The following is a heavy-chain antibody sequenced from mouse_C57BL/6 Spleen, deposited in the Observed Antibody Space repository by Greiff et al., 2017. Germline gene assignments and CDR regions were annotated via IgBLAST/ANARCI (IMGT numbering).Heavy chain of an antibody. CDR2: IDPETGGT. Sequence: VQLQQSGAELVRPGASVTLSCKASGYTFTDYEMHWVKQTPVHGLEWIGAIDPETGGTAYNQKFKGKAILTADKSSSTAYMELRSLTSEDSAVYYCTKRGMIYYDYDGNSMDYRGQGTSVTVSS. J-gene: IGHJ4*01. CDR3: TKRGMIYYDYDGNSMDY. V-gene: IGHV1-15*01. D-gene: IGHD2-4*01. CDR1: GYTFTDYE.